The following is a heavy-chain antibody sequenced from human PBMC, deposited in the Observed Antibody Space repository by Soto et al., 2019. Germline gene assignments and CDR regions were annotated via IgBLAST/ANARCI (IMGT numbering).Heavy chain of an antibody. Sequence: SETLSLTCPVSGDAVGSPAYWWAWIRQPPGEGLEWIGSIYSSRSTYYKPSLQSRVTISVDTSKNEFPLKLYFVTDTDTAVYYCARQLGRGWFAPWGQGTLVTVSS. J-gene: IGHJ5*02. CDR2: IYSSRST. V-gene: IGHV4-39*01. CDR1: GDAVGSPAYW. D-gene: IGHD3-10*01. CDR3: ARQLGRGWFAP.